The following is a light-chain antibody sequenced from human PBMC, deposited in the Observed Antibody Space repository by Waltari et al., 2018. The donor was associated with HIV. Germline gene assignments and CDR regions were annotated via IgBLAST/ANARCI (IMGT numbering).Light chain of an antibody. CDR2: DVH. Sequence: QSALTQPASVSGSPGQSITISCSGSTSDIGGHDYASWYQQHPGTAPQLIIFDVHNRPSGVPNRFSASKSGNTASLTISGLQAEDEADYFCSSYTSSSTPFLFGSGTRVTVL. V-gene: IGLV2-14*03. CDR3: SSYTSSSTPFL. CDR1: TSDIGGHDY. J-gene: IGLJ1*01.